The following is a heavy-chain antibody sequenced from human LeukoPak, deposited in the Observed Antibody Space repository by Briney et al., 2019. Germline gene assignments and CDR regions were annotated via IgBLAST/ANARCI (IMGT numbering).Heavy chain of an antibody. CDR1: GFTFRRYS. D-gene: IGHD6-6*01. J-gene: IGHJ4*02. CDR2: ISSGSDYI. Sequence: GGSLRLSCTASGFTFRRYSFNWVRQARGKGLEWVSTISSGSDYIYYADSVRGRFTISRDNAENSLYLQMNSLRAEDTAVYYCTRDLSLAAPQGFDYWGQGTLVTVSS. CDR3: TRDLSLAAPQGFDY. V-gene: IGHV3-21*01.